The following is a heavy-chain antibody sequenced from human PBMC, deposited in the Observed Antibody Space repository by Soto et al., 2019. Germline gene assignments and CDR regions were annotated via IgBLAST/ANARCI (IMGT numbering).Heavy chain of an antibody. J-gene: IGHJ4*02. D-gene: IGHD6-13*01. Sequence: QVRLQESGPGLVKPSETLSLTCTVSGGSISSYYWSWIRQPPGKGLEWIGYIYYSGSTNYNPSLKSRVTISVDTSKNQFSLKLSSVTAADTAVYYCARDYSSSWIGSFDYWGQGTLVTVSS. CDR3: ARDYSSSWIGSFDY. CDR1: GGSISSYY. V-gene: IGHV4-59*01. CDR2: IYYSGST.